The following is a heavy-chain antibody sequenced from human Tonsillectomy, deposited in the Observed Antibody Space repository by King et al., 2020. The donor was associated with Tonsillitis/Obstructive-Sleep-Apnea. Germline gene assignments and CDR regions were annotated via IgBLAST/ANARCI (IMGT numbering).Heavy chain of an antibody. J-gene: IGHJ6*03. D-gene: IGHD3-3*01. CDR1: GFTFSSYW. V-gene: IGHV3-74*01. CDR2: INSDGSST. CDR3: ARDGRLTYYDFWSGYKNYYYYYYMDV. Sequence: VQLVESGGGLVQPGGSLRLSCAASGFTFSSYWMHWVRQAPGKGLVWVSRINSDGSSTSYADSVKGRFTISRDNAKNTLYLQMNSLRAEDKAVYYCARDGRLTYYDFWSGYKNYYYYYYMDVWGKGTTVTVSS.